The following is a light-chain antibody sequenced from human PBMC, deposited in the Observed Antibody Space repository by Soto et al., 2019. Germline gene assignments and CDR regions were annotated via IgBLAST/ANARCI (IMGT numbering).Light chain of an antibody. Sequence: DIQMTQSPSSLSASVGDRVTITCRASQSITRFLNWYQQKPGKAPKLLIYAASSLQRGVPSRFSGSGSGTDFTLTISSLQPEDFATYYCQQNDSPPPITFGQGTRLEIK. V-gene: IGKV1-39*01. CDR2: AAS. J-gene: IGKJ5*01. CDR1: QSITRF. CDR3: QQNDSPPPIT.